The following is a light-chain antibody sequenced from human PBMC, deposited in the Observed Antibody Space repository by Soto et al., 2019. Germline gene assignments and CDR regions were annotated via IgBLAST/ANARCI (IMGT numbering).Light chain of an antibody. Sequence: EIVLTQSPATLSSSPGERATLSCRASQNINTYLAWYQQKPGQAPRLLIYDASDRATGIPARFSGSGSGTAFTLTLSGLEPEDFALYYCQQRYNWPLTFGGGTKVEIE. CDR3: QQRYNWPLT. CDR1: QNINTY. CDR2: DAS. J-gene: IGKJ4*01. V-gene: IGKV3-11*01.